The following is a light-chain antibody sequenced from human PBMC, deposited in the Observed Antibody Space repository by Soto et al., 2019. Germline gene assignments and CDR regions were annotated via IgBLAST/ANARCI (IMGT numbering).Light chain of an antibody. V-gene: IGLV1-44*01. CDR2: NND. J-gene: IGLJ2*01. CDR1: SFNIGSNS. CDR3: AAWDDSLNGVF. Sequence: QSVLTQPPSASGTAGQRVTMSCSGSSFNIGSNSVNWYHQLPGTAPKLLIFNNDQRPSGVPDRFSGSKSGTSASLAISGLQSEDEADYYCAAWDDSLNGVFFGGGTKLTVL.